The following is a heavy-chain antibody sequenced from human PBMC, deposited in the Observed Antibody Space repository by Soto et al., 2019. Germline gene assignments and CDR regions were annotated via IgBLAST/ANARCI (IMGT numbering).Heavy chain of an antibody. CDR3: AKRPVKFEGAYGDY. CDR2: ISGSGGST. V-gene: IGHV3-23*01. CDR1: GFTFTNYP. D-gene: IGHD5-12*01. J-gene: IGHJ4*02. Sequence: EVQVLDSGGGLVQPGGSLRLSCAASGFTFTNYPMAWVRQAPAKGLEWVSTISGSGGSTFYADSVKGRFTISRDNSKNTEYLQMNSLRVEDSAVYYCAKRPVKFEGAYGDYWGQGTVVPVSS.